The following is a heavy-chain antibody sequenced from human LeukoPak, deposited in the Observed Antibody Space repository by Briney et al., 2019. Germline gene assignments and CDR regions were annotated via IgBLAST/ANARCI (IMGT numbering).Heavy chain of an antibody. CDR1: GFSFSTYW. V-gene: IGHV3-7*05. Sequence: PGGSLRLSCAASGFSFSTYWMSWVRQAPGRELEWVANIKSDGSDKYYVASVKGRFTISRDNGRNSLGLQMNGLRAEDTAVYYCARQMLITVTTFDYWGQGTLVTVSS. CDR2: IKSDGSDK. J-gene: IGHJ4*02. D-gene: IGHD4-17*01. CDR3: ARQMLITVTTFDY.